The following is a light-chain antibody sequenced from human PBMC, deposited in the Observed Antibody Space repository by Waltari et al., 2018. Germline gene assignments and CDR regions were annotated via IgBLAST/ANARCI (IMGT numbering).Light chain of an antibody. CDR1: YSNIGSNV. Sequence: QSVLTQPPSASGTPGQRVTISCSGSYSNIGSNVVNWYQQLPGKAPKLLIYRSVRRPSGVPVRVSDSKCGSSASLAIDGLHSEDEADYYWASWDDSLNGHWVFGGGTKVTVL. J-gene: IGLJ3*02. V-gene: IGLV1-44*01. CDR2: RSV. CDR3: ASWDDSLNGHWV.